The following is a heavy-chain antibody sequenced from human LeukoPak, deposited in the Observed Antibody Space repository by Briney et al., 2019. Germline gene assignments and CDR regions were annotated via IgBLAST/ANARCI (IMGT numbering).Heavy chain of an antibody. CDR3: AKDEYCSGGSCYPEYFQH. CDR2: ISGSGRST. J-gene: IGHJ1*01. D-gene: IGHD2-15*01. Sequence: PGGSLRLSCAASGFTFSSYAMRWVRQAPGKGGEGGSAISGSGRSTYYADSVNHRFTISRDNSKNTLYLLMNSLRAEDTAVYYCAKDEYCSGGSCYPEYFQHWGQGTLVTVSS. V-gene: IGHV3-23*01. CDR1: GFTFSSYA.